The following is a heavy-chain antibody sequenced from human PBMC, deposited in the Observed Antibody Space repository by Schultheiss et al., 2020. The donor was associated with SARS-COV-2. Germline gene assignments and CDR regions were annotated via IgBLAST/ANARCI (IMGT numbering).Heavy chain of an antibody. CDR3: ASRRRWYYYGSGSLGNWFDP. D-gene: IGHD3-10*01. CDR1: GYTFTSYG. CDR2: ISAYNGNT. V-gene: IGHV1-18*01. Sequence: ASVKVSCKASGYTFTSYGISWVRQAPGQGLEWMGWISAYNGNTNYAQKLHGRVTMTTDTSTSTAYMELRSLRSDDTAVYYCASRRRWYYYGSGSLGNWFDPWGQGTLVTVSS. J-gene: IGHJ5*02.